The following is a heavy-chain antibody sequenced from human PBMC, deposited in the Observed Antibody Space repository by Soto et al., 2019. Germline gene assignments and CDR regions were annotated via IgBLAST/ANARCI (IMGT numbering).Heavy chain of an antibody. J-gene: IGHJ6*02. D-gene: IGHD5-12*01. CDR2: IIPIFGTA. CDR1: GGTFSSNA. CDR3: ARGRWLQSDYYYGMDV. Sequence: SVKVSCKASGGTFSSNAISWVRQAPGQGLEWMGGIIPIFGTANYAQKFQGRVTITADKSTSTAYMELSSLRSEDTAVYYCARGRWLQSDYYYGMDVWGQGTTVTVSS. V-gene: IGHV1-69*06.